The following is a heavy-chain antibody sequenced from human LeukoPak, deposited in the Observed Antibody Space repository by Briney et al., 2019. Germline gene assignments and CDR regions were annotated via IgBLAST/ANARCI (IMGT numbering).Heavy chain of an antibody. V-gene: IGHV3-23*01. CDR2: ISGSGGST. CDR1: GFTFSSYA. J-gene: IGHJ6*02. CDR3: AKAPGYYYYYGMDV. Sequence: QSGGSLRLSCAASGFTFSSYAMSWVRQAPGKGLEWVSAISGSGGSTYYADSVKGRFTISRDNSKNTLYLQMNSLRAEDTAVYYCAKAPGYYYYYGMDVWGQGTTVTVSS. D-gene: IGHD1-14*01.